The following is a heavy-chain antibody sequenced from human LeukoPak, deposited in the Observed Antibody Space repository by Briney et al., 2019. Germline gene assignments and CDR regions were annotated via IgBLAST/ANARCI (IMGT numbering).Heavy chain of an antibody. D-gene: IGHD4-17*01. CDR3: ARGGRMTTVTTVWFDP. CDR1: GFTFSSYA. V-gene: IGHV4-30-4*08. J-gene: IGHJ5*02. Sequence: LRLSCAASGFTFSSYAMSWIRQPPGKGLEWIGYIYYSGSTYYNPSLKSRATISVDTSKNQFSLKLSSVTAADTAVYYCARGGRMTTVTTVWFDPWGQGTLVTVSS. CDR2: IYYSGST.